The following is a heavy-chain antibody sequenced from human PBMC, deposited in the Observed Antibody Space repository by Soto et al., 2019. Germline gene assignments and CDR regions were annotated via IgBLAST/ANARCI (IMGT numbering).Heavy chain of an antibody. CDR3: ARDPEQQLVPGPVDY. CDR1: GYTFTSYA. D-gene: IGHD6-13*01. V-gene: IGHV1-3*01. Sequence: GASVKVSCKASGYTFTSYAMHWVRQAPGQRLEWMGWINAGNGNTKYSQKFQGRVTITRDTSASTAYMELSSLRSEDTAVYYCARDPEQQLVPGPVDYWGQGTLVTVSS. CDR2: INAGNGNT. J-gene: IGHJ4*02.